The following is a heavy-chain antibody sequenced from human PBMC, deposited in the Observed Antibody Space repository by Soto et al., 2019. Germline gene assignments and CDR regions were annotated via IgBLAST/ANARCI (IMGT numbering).Heavy chain of an antibody. CDR3: ATDQESYGSGAFDY. Sequence: ASMKVSCKPSGGTFSSYAISWVRQAPRQGLEWIGGIIPIFGTANYAQKFQGRVTITADESTSTAYMEMSSLRSEDTAEYYWATDQESYGSGAFDYWGQGTLFTVPS. CDR1: GGTFSSYA. CDR2: IIPIFGTA. D-gene: IGHD5-18*01. J-gene: IGHJ4*02. V-gene: IGHV1-69*13.